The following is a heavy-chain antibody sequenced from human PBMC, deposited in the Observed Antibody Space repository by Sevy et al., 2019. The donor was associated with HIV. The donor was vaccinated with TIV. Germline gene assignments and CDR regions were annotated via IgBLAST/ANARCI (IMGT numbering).Heavy chain of an antibody. J-gene: IGHJ4*02. CDR1: GLTFSDAW. CDR2: VKRKTDGGTT. CDR3: TTYQKPWGLGGDYFDY. Sequence: GGSLRLSCAASGLTFSDAWMSWVRQAPGKGLGWIGRVKRKTDGGTTLYAAPVKGRFSSLRDDSKSTAYVQMCSLNTDDTAVYYWTTYQKPWGLGGDYFDYWGQGTLVTVSS. D-gene: IGHD3-16*01. V-gene: IGHV3-15*01.